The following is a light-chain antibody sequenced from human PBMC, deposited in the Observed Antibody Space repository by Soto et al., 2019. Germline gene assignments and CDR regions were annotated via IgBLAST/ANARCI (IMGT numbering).Light chain of an antibody. J-gene: IGKJ4*01. V-gene: IGKV1-5*01. CDR3: QQYNSYSPLT. CDR2: DAS. CDR1: QSISSR. Sequence: DIQMTQSPSTLSASVVDRVTITCRASQSISSRLAWYQQKPGKAPKLLIYDASSLESGVPSRFSGSGSGTEFTLTISSLQPDDFATYYCQQYNSYSPLTFGGGTKVDIK.